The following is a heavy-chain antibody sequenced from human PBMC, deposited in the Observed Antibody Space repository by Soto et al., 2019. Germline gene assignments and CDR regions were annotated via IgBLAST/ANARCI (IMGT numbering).Heavy chain of an antibody. V-gene: IGHV1-3*01. D-gene: IGHD6-13*01. CDR1: GYTFTSYA. J-gene: IGHJ6*04. CDR2: INAGNGNT. Sequence: ASVKVSCKASGYTFTSYAMHWVRQAPGQRLEWMGWINAGNGNTKYSQKFQGRVTITRDTSASTAYMELSSLRSEDTAVYYCARDLWYRDQMDVWGKGTTVTVSS. CDR3: ARDLWYRDQMDV.